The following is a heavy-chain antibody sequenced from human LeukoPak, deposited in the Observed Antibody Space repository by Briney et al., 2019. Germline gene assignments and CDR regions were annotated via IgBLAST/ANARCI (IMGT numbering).Heavy chain of an antibody. J-gene: IGHJ4*02. D-gene: IGHD5-24*01. V-gene: IGHV3-48*01. CDR2: IGISSGNT. CDR1: GFSFGGYS. CDR3: ARDYKYAFDN. Sequence: SGGSLRLSCAASGFSFGGYSMNWVRQAPGKGLDWISYIGISSGNTYYADSVKGRFTISGDKARDSLYLQMNSLRVEDTAVYYCARDYKYAFDNWGQGTLVTVSS.